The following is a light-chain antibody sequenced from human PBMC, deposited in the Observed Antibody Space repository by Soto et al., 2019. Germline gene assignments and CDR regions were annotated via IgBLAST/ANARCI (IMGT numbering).Light chain of an antibody. V-gene: IGLV6-57*03. CDR2: EDD. CDR1: SGSIASDY. Sequence: NFMLTQPHSVSASPGKTVTISCTRSSGSIASDYVQWYQQRPGSAPTTEIYEDDQRPSGVPARFSGSIDRSSNSASLSISGLKTEDEADYYCQSYDSSSQVFGGGTKLTVL. J-gene: IGLJ3*02. CDR3: QSYDSSSQV.